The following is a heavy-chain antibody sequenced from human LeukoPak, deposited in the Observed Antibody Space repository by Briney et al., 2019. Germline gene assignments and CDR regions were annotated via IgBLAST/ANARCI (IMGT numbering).Heavy chain of an antibody. J-gene: IGHJ3*02. D-gene: IGHD2-2*01. V-gene: IGHV4-39*07. CDR2: MDYSESS. CDR1: GGSIRSSSYY. CDR3: ARIGNNCSSTSCHPMEGI. Sequence: PSETLSLTCTVSGGSIRSSSYYRAWIRQPPGKGLEWIGSMDYSESSDYNPSLKSRLTISADTSKNQFSLKLSSVTAADTAVYYCARIGNNCSSTSCHPMEGIWGQGTMVTLSS.